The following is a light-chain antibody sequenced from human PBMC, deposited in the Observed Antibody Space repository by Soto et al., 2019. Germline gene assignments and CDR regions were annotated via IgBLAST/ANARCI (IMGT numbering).Light chain of an antibody. J-gene: IGKJ1*01. V-gene: IGKV1-5*03. CDR1: QDISSY. Sequence: IQVTQSPSSLSASVGDRVTITCRASQDISSYLAWYQQKPGKAPKILIYKASSLESGVPSRFSGSGSGTEFTLTISSLQPDDFATYYCQHYGSSPTWTFGQGTKVDIK. CDR3: QHYGSSPTWT. CDR2: KAS.